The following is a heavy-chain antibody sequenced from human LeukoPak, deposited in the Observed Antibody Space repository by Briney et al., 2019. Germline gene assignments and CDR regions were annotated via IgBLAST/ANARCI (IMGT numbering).Heavy chain of an antibody. CDR3: ARGAAGTGAADY. CDR1: GGSISSYY. V-gene: IGHV4-59*01. Sequence: SETLSLTCTVSGGSISSYYWSWIRQPPGEGLEWIGYTHYSGSTKYNPSLKSRLIISVDSSKNRFSLRLSSVTAADTAVYFCARGAAGTGAADYWGQGTLVTVSS. D-gene: IGHD6-13*01. CDR2: THYSGST. J-gene: IGHJ4*02.